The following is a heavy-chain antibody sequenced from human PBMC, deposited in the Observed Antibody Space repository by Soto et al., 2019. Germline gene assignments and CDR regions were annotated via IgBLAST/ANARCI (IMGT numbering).Heavy chain of an antibody. CDR1: GFPFWTYS. J-gene: IGHJ4*02. D-gene: IGHD3-10*01. V-gene: IGHV3-23*05. CDR3: ARIYGSGVVDF. Sequence: EVKLLESGGGLVQPGGSMRLSCEASGFPFWTYSMSWVRQAPRKGLEWASVIYSSGQTYYPDSVQGRFTISRDNSKNTVYLQMSSLRVEDTGVYSCARIYGSGVVDFWGQGSLITVSS. CDR2: IYSSGQT.